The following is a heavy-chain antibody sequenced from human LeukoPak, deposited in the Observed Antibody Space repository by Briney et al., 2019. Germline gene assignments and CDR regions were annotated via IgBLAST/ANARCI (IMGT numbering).Heavy chain of an antibody. Sequence: PSETLSLTCAVYGGSFSGYYWSWIRQPPGKGLEWIGEINHSGSTNYNPSLKSRVTISVDTSKNQFSLKLSSVTAADTAVYYCARGYSYGNFDYWGLGTLVTLSS. CDR3: ARGYSYGNFDY. CDR2: INHSGST. V-gene: IGHV4-34*01. CDR1: GGSFSGYY. J-gene: IGHJ4*02. D-gene: IGHD5-18*01.